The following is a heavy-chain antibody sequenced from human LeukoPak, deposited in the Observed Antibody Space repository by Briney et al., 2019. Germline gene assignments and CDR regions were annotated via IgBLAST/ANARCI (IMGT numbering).Heavy chain of an antibody. CDR3: AKSPTYYDILTGYYSGYYFDY. Sequence: PGGSLXXSXXAXXXXXXSXAMSWVRQAPGKGLEWVSAISGSGGSTYYADSVKGRFTISRDNSKNTLYLQMNSLRAEDTAVYYCAKSPTYYDILTGYYSGYYFDYWGQGTLVTVSS. CDR2: ISGSGGST. J-gene: IGHJ4*02. D-gene: IGHD3-9*01. V-gene: IGHV3-23*01. CDR1: XXXXXSXA.